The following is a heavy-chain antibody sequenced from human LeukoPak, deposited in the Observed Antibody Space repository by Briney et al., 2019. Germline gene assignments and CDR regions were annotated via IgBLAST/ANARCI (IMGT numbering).Heavy chain of an antibody. D-gene: IGHD6-19*01. CDR3: ATDAAVAGTRYYYYGMDV. CDR2: FDPEDGET. V-gene: IGHV1-24*01. J-gene: IGHJ6*02. Sequence: ASVKVSCKVSGYTLTELSMHWVRQAPGKGLEWMGGFDPEDGETIYAQKFQGRVTMTEDTSTDTAYMELSSLRSEDTAVYYCATDAAVAGTRYYYYGMDVWGQGTTVTVS. CDR1: GYTLTELS.